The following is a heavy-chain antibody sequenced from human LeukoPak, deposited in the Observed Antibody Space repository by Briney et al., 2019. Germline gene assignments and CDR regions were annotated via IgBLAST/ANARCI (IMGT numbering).Heavy chain of an antibody. CDR1: GGSVSNYY. CDR2: IYYSGNT. V-gene: IGHV4-59*02. CDR3: ARVNVGGFDY. Sequence: KPSETLSLTCSVSGGSVSNYYWSWIRQPPGKGLEWIGYIYYSGNTNYNPSLKSRVTISVDASKNQFSLKLSSVTAADTAVYYCARVNVGGFDYWGQGTLVSVSS. D-gene: IGHD3-10*01. J-gene: IGHJ4*02.